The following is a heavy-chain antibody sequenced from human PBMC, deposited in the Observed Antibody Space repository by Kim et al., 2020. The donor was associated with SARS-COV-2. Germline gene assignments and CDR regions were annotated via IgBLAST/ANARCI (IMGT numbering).Heavy chain of an antibody. CDR1: GYTFTSYD. Sequence: ASVKVSCKASGYTFTSYDINWVRQATGQGLEWMGWMNPNSGNTGYAQKFQGRVTMTRNTSISTAYMELSSLRSEDTAVYYCARMDTGFYYYYYYGMDVWGQGTTVTVSS. D-gene: IGHD5-18*01. V-gene: IGHV1-8*01. J-gene: IGHJ6*02. CDR3: ARMDTGFYYYYYYGMDV. CDR2: MNPNSGNT.